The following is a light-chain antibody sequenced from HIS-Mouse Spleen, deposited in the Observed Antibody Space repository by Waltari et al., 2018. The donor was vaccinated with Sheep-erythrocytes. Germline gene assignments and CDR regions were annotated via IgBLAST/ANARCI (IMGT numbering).Light chain of an antibody. J-gene: IGKJ3*01. CDR3: QQSYSTPQFT. V-gene: IGKV1-39*01. CDR1: QSISSY. Sequence: DIQMTQSPSSLSASVGDRVTITCRASQSISSYLNWYQQKPGKAPKLLIYAASSLQSGVPSRFSGSGSGTDCTLTSSSLQPEDFATYYCQQSYSTPQFTFGPGTKVDIK. CDR2: AAS.